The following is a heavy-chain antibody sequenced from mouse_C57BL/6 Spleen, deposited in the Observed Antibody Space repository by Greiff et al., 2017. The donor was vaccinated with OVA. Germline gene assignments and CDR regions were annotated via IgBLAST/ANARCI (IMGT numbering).Heavy chain of an antibody. CDR1: GFTFSDYG. V-gene: IGHV5-17*01. Sequence: EVQLLESGGGLVKPGGSLTLSCAASGFTFSDYGMHWVRQAPEKGLEWVAYISSGSSTIYYADTVKGRFTISRDNAKNTLFLQMTRLRSEDTAMYYCARPADGSSYGACFAYWGQGTLVTVSA. J-gene: IGHJ3*01. CDR3: ARPADGSSYGACFAY. D-gene: IGHD1-1*01. CDR2: ISSGSSTI.